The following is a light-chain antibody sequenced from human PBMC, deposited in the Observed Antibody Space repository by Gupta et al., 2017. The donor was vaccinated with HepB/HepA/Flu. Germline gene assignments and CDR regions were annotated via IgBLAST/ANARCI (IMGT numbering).Light chain of an antibody. CDR2: DTS. CDR1: QSVDIS. V-gene: IGKV3-15*01. Sequence: EIVMTQSPATLSMSPGERATLACRASQSVDISLAWYQQKPGQAPRLLIYDTSSRATSVPARFSGSGSGTEFTLTISILHAEDFAVYYCQQEYSWPVTFGQGTKLEIK. J-gene: IGKJ2*01. CDR3: QQEYSWPVT.